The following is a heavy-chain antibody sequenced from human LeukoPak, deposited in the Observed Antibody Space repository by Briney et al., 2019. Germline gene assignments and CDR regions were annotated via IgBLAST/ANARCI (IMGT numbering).Heavy chain of an antibody. CDR2: ISQGGETP. D-gene: IGHD3-9*01. J-gene: IGHJ3*02. V-gene: IGHV3-23*01. Sequence: GGSLRLSCTASGFIFNNYAMSWVRQAPGQGLEWVSTISQGGETPYYADSVKGRFTVSRDNSKNTLYLQIDSLSAEDTAVYYCAKVDRLRYFDWLSPALAFDIWGQGTMVTVSS. CDR1: GFIFNNYA. CDR3: AKVDRLRYFDWLSPALAFDI.